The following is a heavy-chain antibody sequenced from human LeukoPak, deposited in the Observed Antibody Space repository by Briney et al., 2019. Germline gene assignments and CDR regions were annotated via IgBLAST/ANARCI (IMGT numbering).Heavy chain of an antibody. D-gene: IGHD6-13*01. CDR2: TYYRSKWYN. Sequence: SQTLSLTCAISGDSVSSNSAAWNWIRQSPSRGLEWLGRTYYRSKWYNDYAVSVKSRITINPDTSKSQFSLQLNSVTAADTAVYYCARTGSSWTAYYFDYWGQGTLVTVSS. CDR1: GDSVSSNSAA. CDR3: ARTGSSWTAYYFDY. V-gene: IGHV6-1*01. J-gene: IGHJ4*02.